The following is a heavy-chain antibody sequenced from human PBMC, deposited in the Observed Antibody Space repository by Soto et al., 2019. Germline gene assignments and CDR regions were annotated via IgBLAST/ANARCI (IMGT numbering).Heavy chain of an antibody. CDR2: LSASGATT. D-gene: IGHD1-26*01. Sequence: EVQLLESGGGLVQPGGSLRLSCAASGFTFSTYAMTWVRQAPGKGLKWFSALSASGATTYHSDHVKGRFTISRDTSENTLYLQMNSLRPADTAVYYCAKGLSGNQYYSYGMDVWGPGTTVTVSS. J-gene: IGHJ6*02. V-gene: IGHV3-23*01. CDR3: AKGLSGNQYYSYGMDV. CDR1: GFTFSTYA.